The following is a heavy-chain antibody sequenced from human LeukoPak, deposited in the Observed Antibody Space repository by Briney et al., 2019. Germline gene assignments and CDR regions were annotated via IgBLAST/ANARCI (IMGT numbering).Heavy chain of an antibody. J-gene: IGHJ4*02. Sequence: GGSLRLSCAASGFTFSSYAMSWVRQAPGKGLEWVSAISGSGGSTYYADSVKGRFTISRDNSKNTLYPQMNSLRAEDTAVYYCAKGGGSYGSGSYYYFDYWGQGTLVTVSS. CDR1: GFTFSSYA. CDR2: ISGSGGST. CDR3: AKGGGSYGSGSYYYFDY. D-gene: IGHD3-10*01. V-gene: IGHV3-23*01.